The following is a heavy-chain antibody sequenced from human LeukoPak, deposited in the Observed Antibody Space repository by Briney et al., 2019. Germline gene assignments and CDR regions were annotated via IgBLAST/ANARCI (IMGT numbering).Heavy chain of an antibody. D-gene: IGHD2-21*02. CDR3: ARDCGGDSYLGAFDI. CDR1: GGSITSSSYY. V-gene: IGHV4-39*07. CDR2: IYYTGGT. Sequence: KPSETLSLTCSVSGGSITSSSYYWGWIRQPPEKGLEWIGTIYYTGGTYYSPSLKSRVTMSVDTSKNQFSLKLNSVTAADTAVYFCARDCGGDSYLGAFDIWGQGTMVTVSS. J-gene: IGHJ3*02.